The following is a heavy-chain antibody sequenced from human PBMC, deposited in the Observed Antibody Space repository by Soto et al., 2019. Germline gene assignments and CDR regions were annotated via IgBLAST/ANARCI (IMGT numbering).Heavy chain of an antibody. Sequence: PGGSLRLSCTASGFTFGDYAMSWFRQAPGKGLEWVGFIRSKAYGGTTEYAASVKGRFTISRDDSKSIAYLQMNSLKTEDTAVYYCTRPYCSGGSCYFDAFDIWGQGTMVTVSS. CDR2: IRSKAYGGTT. CDR3: TRPYCSGGSCYFDAFDI. CDR1: GFTFGDYA. J-gene: IGHJ3*02. V-gene: IGHV3-49*03. D-gene: IGHD2-15*01.